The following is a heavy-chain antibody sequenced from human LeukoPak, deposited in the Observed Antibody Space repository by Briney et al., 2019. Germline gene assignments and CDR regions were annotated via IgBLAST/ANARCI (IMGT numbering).Heavy chain of an antibody. V-gene: IGHV3-7*01. J-gene: IGHJ4*02. Sequence: GGSLRLSCAASGFALSNSWMTWVRQAPGKGLEWVANINHDGSEKYYVDSMKGRFTISRDNVKNSLYLQVNSLRAEDTAVYYCARDSGHGGIFDYWGQGTLVTVSS. CDR1: GFALSNSW. CDR3: ARDSGHGGIFDY. D-gene: IGHD3-16*01. CDR2: INHDGSEK.